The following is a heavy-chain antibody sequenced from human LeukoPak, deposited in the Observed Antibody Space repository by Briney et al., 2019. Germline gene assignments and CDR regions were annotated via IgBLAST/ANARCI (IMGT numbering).Heavy chain of an antibody. Sequence: GGSLRLSCAASGSTFSSYGMHWVRQAPGKGLEWVAVISYDGSNKYYADSVKGRFTISRDNSKTTLYLQMNSLRAGDTAVYYCAKAGYCSGGSCYWFDYWGQGTLVTVSS. V-gene: IGHV3-30*18. J-gene: IGHJ4*02. CDR3: AKAGYCSGGSCYWFDY. CDR1: GSTFSSYG. CDR2: ISYDGSNK. D-gene: IGHD2-15*01.